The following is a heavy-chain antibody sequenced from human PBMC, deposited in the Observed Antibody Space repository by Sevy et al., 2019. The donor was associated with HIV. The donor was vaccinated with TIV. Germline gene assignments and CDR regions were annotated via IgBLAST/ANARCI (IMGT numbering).Heavy chain of an antibody. CDR1: GFSLSRYC. Sequence: GGSLRLSCAASGFSLSRYCMHWVRQAPGEGLVWVSRINGDGSTTNYANSVEGRFIVSRDNAKKTLYLELHSLRVEDTATYYCARDTLGYGGNPNLDLDLWGQGTLVTVSS. CDR3: ARDTLGYGGNPNLDLDL. J-gene: IGHJ5*02. V-gene: IGHV3-74*01. CDR2: INGDGSTT. D-gene: IGHD4-17*01.